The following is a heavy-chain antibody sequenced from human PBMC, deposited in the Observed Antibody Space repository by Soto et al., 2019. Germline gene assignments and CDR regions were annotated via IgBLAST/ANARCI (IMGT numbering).Heavy chain of an antibody. Sequence: GGSLRLSCAASGFTFSSYDMHWVRQAPGKGLEWVAVISYDGSNKYYADPVKGRFTISRDNSKNTLYLQMNSLRAEDTAVYYCARDSSRYNLEANWFDPWGQGTLVTVSS. J-gene: IGHJ5*02. CDR3: ARDSSRYNLEANWFDP. CDR2: ISYDGSNK. D-gene: IGHD1-1*01. CDR1: GFTFSSYD. V-gene: IGHV3-30-3*01.